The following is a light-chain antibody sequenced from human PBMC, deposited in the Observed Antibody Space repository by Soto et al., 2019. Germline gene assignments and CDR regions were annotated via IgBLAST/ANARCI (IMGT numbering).Light chain of an antibody. V-gene: IGKV3-15*01. CDR1: QSVSSN. Sequence: EIVMTQSPATLSVPPGERATLSCRASQSVSSNLAWYQQKPGQAPRLLIHGASTRATGIPARFSGSGSGTEFTLTISSLQSEDFAVYYCQQYNNWPRTFGQGTKV. CDR3: QQYNNWPRT. J-gene: IGKJ1*01. CDR2: GAS.